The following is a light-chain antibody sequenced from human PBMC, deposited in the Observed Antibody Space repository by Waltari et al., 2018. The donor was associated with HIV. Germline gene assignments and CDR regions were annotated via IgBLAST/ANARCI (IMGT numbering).Light chain of an antibody. J-gene: IGLJ3*02. CDR3: TSYLSSATPE. Sequence: QSALAQPASVSGSPGQTITISCTGVARGPSKDLSWYQHRPGQAPKVIIYEVSNRPSGVSPRFSGSKSANTASLTISGLQFEDEADYFCTSYLSSATPEFGGGTRLTVL. CDR1: ARGPSKD. CDR2: EVS. V-gene: IGLV2-14*01.